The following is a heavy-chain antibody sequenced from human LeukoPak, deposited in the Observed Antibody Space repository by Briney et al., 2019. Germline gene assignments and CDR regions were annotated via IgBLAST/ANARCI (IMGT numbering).Heavy chain of an antibody. CDR1: GFTFSSHG. V-gene: IGHV3-30*03. J-gene: IGHJ4*01. Sequence: GGSLRLSCTASGFTFSSHGMHWVRQAPGKGLEWLTVISYDESTKYYADSVEGRFTISRDNSKNTLYLQMNSLTPGDTAVYYCVYCSDGNCFSMVRGWKYWGQGAPVTVSS. D-gene: IGHD2-15*01. CDR2: ISYDESTK. CDR3: VYCSDGNCFSMVRGWKY.